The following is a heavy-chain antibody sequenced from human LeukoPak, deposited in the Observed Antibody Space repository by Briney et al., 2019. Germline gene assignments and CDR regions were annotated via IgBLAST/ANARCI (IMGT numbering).Heavy chain of an antibody. D-gene: IGHD3-22*01. CDR3: AGTYYYDSSGYIFDY. J-gene: IGHJ4*02. Sequence: SETLSLTCTVSGGSISSYYWSWIRQPPGKGLEWIGYIYYSGSTNYNPSLKSRVTISVDTSKNQFSLKLSSVTAADTAVYYCAGTYYYDSSGYIFDYWDQGTLVTVSS. V-gene: IGHV4-59*01. CDR2: IYYSGST. CDR1: GGSISSYY.